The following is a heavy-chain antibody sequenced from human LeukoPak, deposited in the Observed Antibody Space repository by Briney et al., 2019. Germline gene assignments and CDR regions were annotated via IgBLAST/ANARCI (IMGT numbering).Heavy chain of an antibody. D-gene: IGHD3-10*01. CDR3: AKDMKWSYYGLDY. CDR2: ISNDGSNR. CDR1: GFTFSTYA. J-gene: IGHJ4*02. Sequence: GGSLRLSCAASGFTFSTYALHWVRQAPGKGLEWVALISNDGSNRYYADSVKGRFTISRDNSKNTLYLQMNSLRTEDTAVYYCAKDMKWSYYGLDYWGQGTLVTVSS. V-gene: IGHV3-30*04.